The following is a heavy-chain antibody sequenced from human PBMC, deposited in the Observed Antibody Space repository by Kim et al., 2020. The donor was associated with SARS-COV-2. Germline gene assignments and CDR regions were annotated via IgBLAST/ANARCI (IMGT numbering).Heavy chain of an antibody. J-gene: IGHJ5*02. CDR1: GFTFSSYD. D-gene: IGHD3-3*01. CDR3: ARGRWYYDFCSGYKGGEYWFDP. Sequence: GGSLRLSCAASGFTFSSYDMHWVRQATGKGLEWVSAIGTAGGTYYPGSVKGRFTISRENAKNSLYLQMNSLRAGDTAVYYCARGRWYYDFCSGYKGGEYWFDPWGQGTLVTVSS. V-gene: IGHV3-13*01. CDR2: IGTAGGT.